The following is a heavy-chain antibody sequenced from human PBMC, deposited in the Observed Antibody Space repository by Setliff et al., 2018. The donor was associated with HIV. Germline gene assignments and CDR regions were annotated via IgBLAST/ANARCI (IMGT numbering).Heavy chain of an antibody. V-gene: IGHV5-51*01. CDR3: AIQQGYYGMDV. CDR2: FYPGDSDT. CDR1: GYSFTNFW. J-gene: IGHJ6*02. Sequence: LKISCQASGYSFTNFWIGWVRQMPGKGLEWMGVFYPGDSDTRYSPSFQGQVTMSVDKSISTAYLQWSSLKASDTAMYYCAIQQGYYGMDVWGQGTTVTVSS.